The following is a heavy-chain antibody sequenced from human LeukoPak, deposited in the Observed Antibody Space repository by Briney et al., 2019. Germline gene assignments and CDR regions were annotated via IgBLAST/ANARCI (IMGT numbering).Heavy chain of an antibody. CDR2: IYTSGST. D-gene: IGHD2-2*01. CDR3: ARGADCSGTSCSNYYYYYMDV. V-gene: IGHV4-61*02. J-gene: IGHJ6*03. CDR1: GGSISSGSYY. Sequence: SETLSLTCTVSGGSISSGSYYWSWIRQPAGKGLECIGRIYTSGSTSYNPSLKSRVTISVDTSKNQFSLKLSSVTAADTAVYYCARGADCSGTSCSNYYYYYMDVWGKGTTVTVSS.